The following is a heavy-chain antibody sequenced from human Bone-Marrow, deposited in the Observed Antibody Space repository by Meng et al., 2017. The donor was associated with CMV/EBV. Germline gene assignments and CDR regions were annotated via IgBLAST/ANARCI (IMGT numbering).Heavy chain of an antibody. CDR3: ATFSSD. CDR2: IIPILGIA. CDR1: GGTFSSYA. Sequence: SVKVSCKASGGTFSSYAISWVRQAPGQGLEWMGGIIPILGIANYAQKFQGRVTMTRDTSISTAYMELSRLRSDDTAVYYCATFSSDWGQGTLVTVSS. J-gene: IGHJ4*02. V-gene: IGHV1-69*10.